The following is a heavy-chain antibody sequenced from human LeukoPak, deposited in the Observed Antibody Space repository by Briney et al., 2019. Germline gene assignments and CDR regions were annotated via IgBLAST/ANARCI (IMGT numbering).Heavy chain of an antibody. J-gene: IGHJ2*01. CDR3: ARETTVVTPWAVYWFFDL. D-gene: IGHD4-23*01. CDR1: GFTFSSYG. Sequence: GRSLRLSCAASGFTFSSYGMHWVRQAPGKGLEWVAVISYDGSNKYYADSVKGRFTISRDNSKNTLYLQMNSLRAEDTAVYYCARETTVVTPWAVYWFFDLWGRGTLVTVSS. CDR2: ISYDGSNK. V-gene: IGHV3-30*03.